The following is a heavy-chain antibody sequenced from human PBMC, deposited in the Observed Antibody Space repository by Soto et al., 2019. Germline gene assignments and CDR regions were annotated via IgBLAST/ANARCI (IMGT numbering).Heavy chain of an antibody. CDR3: AVAGAGSFDI. V-gene: IGHV3-20*01. Sequence: GGSLRLSCAASGFIFDDYVMSWVRQAPWKGLEWVSSINGNGGSTNYADSVKGRFTISRDNAKNSLFLQMNSLRAEDTALYHCAVAGAGSFDIWGQGTMVTVSS. J-gene: IGHJ3*02. CDR2: INGNGGST. CDR1: GFIFDDYV. D-gene: IGHD6-19*01.